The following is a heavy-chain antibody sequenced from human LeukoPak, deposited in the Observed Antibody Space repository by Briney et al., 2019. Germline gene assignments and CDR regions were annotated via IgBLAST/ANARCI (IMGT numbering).Heavy chain of an antibody. CDR2: INHSGST. V-gene: IGHV4-34*01. D-gene: IGHD1-26*01. J-gene: IGHJ5*02. Sequence: SETLSLTCAVYGGSFSGYFWSWIRQPPGKGLEWIGEINHSGSTNYNPSLKSRVTISVDTSKNQFSLKLSSVTAADTAVYYCARILGATDIDPWGQGTLVTVSS. CDR3: ARILGATDIDP. CDR1: GGSFSGYF.